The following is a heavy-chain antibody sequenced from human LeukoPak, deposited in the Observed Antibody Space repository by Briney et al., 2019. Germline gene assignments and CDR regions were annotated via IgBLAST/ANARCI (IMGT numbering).Heavy chain of an antibody. D-gene: IGHD3-22*01. CDR3: ARDYYDSSGYSPPGY. J-gene: IGHJ4*02. Sequence: PSETLSLTCTVSGGSISSGGYYWSWIRQPPGKSLEWIGYIYHSGSTYYNPSLKSRVTISVDRSKNQFSLKLSSVTAADTAVYYCARDYYDSSGYSPPGYWGQGTLVTVSS. CDR1: GGSISSGGYY. CDR2: IYHSGST. V-gene: IGHV4-30-2*01.